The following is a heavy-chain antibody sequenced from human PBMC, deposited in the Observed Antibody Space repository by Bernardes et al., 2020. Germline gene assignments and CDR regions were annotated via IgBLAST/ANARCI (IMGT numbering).Heavy chain of an antibody. D-gene: IGHD6-19*01. J-gene: IGHJ2*01. CDR1: GYTFTSYD. Sequence: ASVKVSCKASGYTFTSYDINWVRQATGQGLEWMGWMNPNSGNTGYAQKFQGRVTMTRNTSISTAYMELSSLRSEDTAVYYCATRGVGAVAGRYWYFDLWGRGTLVTVSS. CDR2: MNPNSGNT. V-gene: IGHV1-8*01. CDR3: ATRGVGAVAGRYWYFDL.